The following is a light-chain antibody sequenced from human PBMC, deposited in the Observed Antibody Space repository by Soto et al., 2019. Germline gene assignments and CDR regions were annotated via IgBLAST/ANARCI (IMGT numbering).Light chain of an antibody. CDR2: GAS. CDR1: QSVNSN. V-gene: IGKV3-15*01. J-gene: IGKJ5*01. Sequence: EIVLTQSPATLSVSPGERATPSCRASQSVNSNYLAWYQQKPGQAPRLLIYGASTRATGIPARFSGSGSGTEFTLSISSLQSEDFAVYYCQQYNDWPPITFGQGTRLEIK. CDR3: QQYNDWPPIT.